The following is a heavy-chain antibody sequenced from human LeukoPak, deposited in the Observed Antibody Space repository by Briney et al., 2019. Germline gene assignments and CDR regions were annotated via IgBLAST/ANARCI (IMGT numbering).Heavy chain of an antibody. CDR1: GFTFSSYA. Sequence: GGSLRLSCAASGFTFSSYAMSWVRQAPGKGLEWVSAISGSGGSTYYADSVKGRFTISRDNSKNTLYLQMNSLRAEDKAVYYCAKVRRSSSWYFDYWGQGTLVTVSS. CDR3: AKVRRSSSWYFDY. V-gene: IGHV3-23*01. D-gene: IGHD6-13*01. CDR2: ISGSGGST. J-gene: IGHJ4*02.